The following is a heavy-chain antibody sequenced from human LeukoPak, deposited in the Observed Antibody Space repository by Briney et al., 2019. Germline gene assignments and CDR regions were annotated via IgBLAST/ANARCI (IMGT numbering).Heavy chain of an antibody. J-gene: IGHJ4*02. V-gene: IGHV1-2*02. Sequence: ASVKVSCKASGYTFTGYYMHWVRQAPGQGLEWMGWINPNSGGTNYAQKFQGRVTMTRDTSISTAYMELSRLRSDDTAVYYCARASQRYCSSTSCYNPLGSYWGQGTLVTVSS. CDR3: ARASQRYCSSTSCYNPLGSY. CDR1: GYTFTGYY. CDR2: INPNSGGT. D-gene: IGHD2-2*02.